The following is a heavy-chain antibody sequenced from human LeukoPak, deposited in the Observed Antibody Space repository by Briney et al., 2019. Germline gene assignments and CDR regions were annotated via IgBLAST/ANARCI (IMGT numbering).Heavy chain of an antibody. J-gene: IGHJ4*01. CDR1: GASITSYY. V-gene: IGHV4-59*01. CDR3: ARGVGYGDSRHYDH. CDR2: IYNYGST. D-gene: IGHD4-17*01. Sequence: SETLSLTCTVSGASITSYYWTWIRQSPEKGLEWIGYIYNYGSTKYEPSLKSRVSISDDTAKNQSSLNVKSVTAADTAVYYCARGVGYGDSRHYDHWGHGIQVTVSS.